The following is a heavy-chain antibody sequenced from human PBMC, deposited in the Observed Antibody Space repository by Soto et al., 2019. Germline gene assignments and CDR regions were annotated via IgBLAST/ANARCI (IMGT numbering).Heavy chain of an antibody. Sequence: GGSLRLSCAASGFTFSSYTMHWVRQAPGKGLEWISYISSSSRTIYYADSVKGRFTISRDNAQNSLYLQMTSLRDEDTAVYYCARAPSRAPDYWGQGTLVTVSS. CDR1: GFTFSSYT. CDR3: ARAPSRAPDY. D-gene: IGHD3-10*01. J-gene: IGHJ4*02. CDR2: ISSSSRTI. V-gene: IGHV3-48*02.